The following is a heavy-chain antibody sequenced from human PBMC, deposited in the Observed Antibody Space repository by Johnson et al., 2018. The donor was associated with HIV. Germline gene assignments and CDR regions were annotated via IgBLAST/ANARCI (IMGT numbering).Heavy chain of an antibody. J-gene: IGHJ3*02. V-gene: IGHV3-30*02. CDR2: IRYDGSNK. Sequence: VQLVESGGVVVQPGGSLRLSCAASGFTVSSNYMSWVRQAPGKGLEWVAFIRYDGSNKYYVDSVKGRFTISRDNSKNTFYLQINSLRGDDTAVYYCAKDTTDFGADWAFDIWGQGTMVTVSS. CDR1: GFTVSSNY. CDR3: AKDTTDFGADWAFDI. D-gene: IGHD3-10*01.